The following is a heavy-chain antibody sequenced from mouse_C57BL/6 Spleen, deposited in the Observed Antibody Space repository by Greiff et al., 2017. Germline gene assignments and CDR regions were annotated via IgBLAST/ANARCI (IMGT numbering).Heavy chain of an antibody. CDR3: ASYPSITTGGAMDY. CDR2: IHPSDSDT. Sequence: QVQLKQPGAELVKPGASVKVSCKASGYTFTSYWMHWVKQRPGQGLEWIGRIHPSDSDTNYNQKFKGKATLTVDKSSSTAYMQLSSLTSEDSAVYYCASYPSITTGGAMDYWGQGTSVTVSS. D-gene: IGHD1-1*01. J-gene: IGHJ4*01. CDR1: GYTFTSYW. V-gene: IGHV1-74*01.